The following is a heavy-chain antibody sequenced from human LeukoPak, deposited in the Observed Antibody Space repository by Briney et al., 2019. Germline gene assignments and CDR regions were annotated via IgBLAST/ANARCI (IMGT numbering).Heavy chain of an antibody. CDR1: GGSISSYY. V-gene: IGHV4-59*12. CDR2: IYHSGST. D-gene: IGHD6-19*01. J-gene: IGHJ4*02. Sequence: SETLSLTCTVSGGSISSYYWSWIRQPPGKGLEWIGEIYHSGSTNYNPSLKSRVTISVDKSKNQFSLKLSSVTAADTAVYYCAREGSSGWLYYWGQGTLVTVSS. CDR3: AREGSSGWLYY.